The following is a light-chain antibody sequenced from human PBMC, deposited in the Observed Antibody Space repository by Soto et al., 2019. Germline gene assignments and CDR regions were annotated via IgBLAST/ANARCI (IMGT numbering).Light chain of an antibody. Sequence: EIVLTQSPATLSLSPGERATLSCRASQSVSSYLAWYQQKPGQAPRLLIYDASNRATGIPARFSGSGSGTDFTHTIGSLEPEDFAVYYCQQRSNWPPFTFGPGTKVDVK. CDR2: DAS. CDR1: QSVSSY. V-gene: IGKV3-11*01. CDR3: QQRSNWPPFT. J-gene: IGKJ3*01.